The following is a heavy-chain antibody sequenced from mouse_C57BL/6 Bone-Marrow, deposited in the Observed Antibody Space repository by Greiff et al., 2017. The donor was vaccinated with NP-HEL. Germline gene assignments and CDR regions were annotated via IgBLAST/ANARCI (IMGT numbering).Heavy chain of an antibody. Sequence: QVHVKQPGAELVMPGASVKLSCKASGYTFTSYWMHWVKQRPGQGLEWIGEIDPSDSYTNYNQKFKGKSTLTVDKSSSTAYMQLSSLTSEDSAVYYCAGGKGDAMDYWGQGTSVTVSS. CDR2: IDPSDSYT. CDR3: AGGKGDAMDY. CDR1: GYTFTSYW. D-gene: IGHD1-3*01. J-gene: IGHJ4*01. V-gene: IGHV1-69*01.